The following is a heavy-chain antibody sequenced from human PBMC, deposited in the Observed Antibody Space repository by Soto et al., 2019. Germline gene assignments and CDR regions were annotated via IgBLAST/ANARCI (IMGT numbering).Heavy chain of an antibody. CDR1: GYTFTGFY. CDR2: INPNTGGT. CDR3: ASSGVSYGRFDY. D-gene: IGHD2-8*02. J-gene: IGHJ4*02. V-gene: IGHV1-2*02. Sequence: ASVKVSCKASGYTFTGFYMHWVRQAPGQGLEWMGWINPNTGGTDYAQKFQGRVTMTRDTSISAAYMELSRLTFDDTAMYYCASSGVSYGRFDYWGQGTLVTVSS.